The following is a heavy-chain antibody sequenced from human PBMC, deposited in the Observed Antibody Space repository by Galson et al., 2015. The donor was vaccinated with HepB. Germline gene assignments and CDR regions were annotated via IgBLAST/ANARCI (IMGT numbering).Heavy chain of an antibody. D-gene: IGHD3-10*01. CDR3: VTYDSGTVGWFDP. J-gene: IGHJ5*02. Sequence: QSGAEVKKSGESLTISCKGSGYSFTNNWINWVRQMPGKGLEWMGRIDPRDSYTNYSPSFQGHVTFSIDNSISTAYLQWSSLKASDTAMYYCVTYDSGTVGWFDPWGQGTLVTVSS. CDR2: IDPRDSYT. CDR1: GYSFTNNW. V-gene: IGHV5-10-1*01.